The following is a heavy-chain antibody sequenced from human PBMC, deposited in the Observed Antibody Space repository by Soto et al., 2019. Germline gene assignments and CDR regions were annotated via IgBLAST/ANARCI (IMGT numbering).Heavy chain of an antibody. J-gene: IGHJ6*02. CDR2: LYYTGST. CDR1: DSAVIDVC. Sequence: PSCCLWHTVKESDSAVIDVCRSMIRKSPGKRLEWIGYLYYTGSTNYNPALKSRVTISLDTSKNQFSLKVRSVTAADTAVYYCARGGGYDFRSSQAPAIDVWGQGTTVTVSS. CDR3: ARGGGYDFRSSQAPAIDV. D-gene: IGHD3-3*01. V-gene: IGHV4-59*02.